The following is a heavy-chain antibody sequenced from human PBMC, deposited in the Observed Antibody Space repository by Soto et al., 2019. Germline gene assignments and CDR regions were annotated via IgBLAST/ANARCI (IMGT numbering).Heavy chain of an antibody. CDR3: VRVGRLGGY. J-gene: IGHJ4*02. CDR2: IKEDGSGK. D-gene: IGHD3-16*01. CDR1: GFTFSSYW. V-gene: IGHV3-7*03. Sequence: EVQLVESGGGLVQPGGSLRLSCTASGFTFSSYWMSWVRQAPGKVLGWVANIKEDGSGKYYVDSVKGRFSISRDNARNSLYLHMNSLRVEDTAVYYCVRVGRLGGYWGQGALVTVSS.